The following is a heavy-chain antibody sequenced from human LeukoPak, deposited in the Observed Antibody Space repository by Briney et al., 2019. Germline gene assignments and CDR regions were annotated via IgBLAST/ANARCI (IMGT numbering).Heavy chain of an antibody. Sequence: PGGSLRLSCVASGFTFSSNAVHWVRQAPGKGLEWVAVISYDGSNKYYTDSVKGRFTISRDNSKNTVNLQMNTLKPEDTAVYYCARDLGSSGSVDYWGQGTLVTVSS. J-gene: IGHJ4*02. CDR2: ISYDGSNK. V-gene: IGHV3-30*04. CDR1: GFTFSSNA. CDR3: ARDLGSSGSVDY. D-gene: IGHD6-13*01.